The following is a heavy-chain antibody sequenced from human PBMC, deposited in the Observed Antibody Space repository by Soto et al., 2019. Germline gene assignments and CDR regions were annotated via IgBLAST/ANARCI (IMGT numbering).Heavy chain of an antibody. CDR3: AREPRYCRGGSCSITGDAFDI. CDR1: GFIVSDTY. CDR2: ISNLGDT. Sequence: EVQLVESGGGLVQPGGSLRLSCTASGFIVSDTYMNWVRQAPGKGLEWVSVISNLGDTHYADSVRGRFSLSRDIADNTLHLQMNNLRVEDTAVYYCAREPRYCRGGSCSITGDAFDIWGQGTMVTFSS. V-gene: IGHV3-66*01. D-gene: IGHD2-15*01. J-gene: IGHJ3*02.